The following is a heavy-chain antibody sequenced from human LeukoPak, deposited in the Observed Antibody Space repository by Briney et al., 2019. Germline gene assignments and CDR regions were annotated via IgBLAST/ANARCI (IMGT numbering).Heavy chain of an antibody. CDR1: GYTFTGYY. Sequence: GASVKVSCKASGYTFTGYYMHWVRQAPGQGLEWMGWINPNSGGTNYAQKFQGRVTMTRDTSISTAYMELSRLRSDDTAVYYCAREISYCSSTSCYMGGWFDPWGQGTLVTVSS. D-gene: IGHD2-2*02. J-gene: IGHJ5*02. V-gene: IGHV1-2*02. CDR3: AREISYCSSTSCYMGGWFDP. CDR2: INPNSGGT.